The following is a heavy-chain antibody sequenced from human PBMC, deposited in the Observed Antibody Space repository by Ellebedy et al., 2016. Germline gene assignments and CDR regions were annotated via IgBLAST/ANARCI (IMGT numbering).Heavy chain of an antibody. Sequence: ASVKVSXXASGYTFTSYAMHWVRQAPGQRLEWMGWINAGNGNTKYSQKFQGRVTITRDTSASTAYMEVSSLRSEDTAVYYCARVPVAGNWFDPWGQGTLVTVPS. V-gene: IGHV1-3*01. J-gene: IGHJ5*02. CDR1: GYTFTSYA. CDR2: INAGNGNT. D-gene: IGHD6-19*01. CDR3: ARVPVAGNWFDP.